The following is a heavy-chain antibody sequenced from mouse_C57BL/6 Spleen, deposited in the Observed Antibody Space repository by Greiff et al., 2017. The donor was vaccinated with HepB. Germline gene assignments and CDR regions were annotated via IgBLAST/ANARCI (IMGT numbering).Heavy chain of an antibody. CDR2: IYPGDGDT. J-gene: IGHJ1*03. Sequence: QVQLQQSGPELVKPGASVKISCKASGYSFSSSWMNWVKQRPGKGLEWIGRIYPGDGDTNYNGKFKGKATLTADKSSSTAYMQLSSLTSEDSAVYFCARRLTGTWYFDVWGTGTTVTVSS. V-gene: IGHV1-82*01. D-gene: IGHD4-1*01. CDR1: GYSFSSSW. CDR3: ARRLTGTWYFDV.